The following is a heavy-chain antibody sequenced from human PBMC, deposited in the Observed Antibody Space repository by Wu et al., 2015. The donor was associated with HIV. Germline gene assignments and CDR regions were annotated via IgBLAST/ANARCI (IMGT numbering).Heavy chain of an antibody. CDR1: GGGFNSYA. V-gene: IGHV1-69*05. J-gene: IGHJ4*02. Sequence: QVQLVQSGAEVKKPGSSVKVSCKTSGGGFNSYAISWVRQAPGQGLEWMGGVIPVIGTPNYAQKFQGRVTLTSDESTTTAYMEVNNLTSEDTAVYYCARGLRDILTGYYSAFEYWGQGSLATVS. CDR2: VIPVIGTP. CDR3: ARGLRDILTGYYSAFEY. D-gene: IGHD3-9*01.